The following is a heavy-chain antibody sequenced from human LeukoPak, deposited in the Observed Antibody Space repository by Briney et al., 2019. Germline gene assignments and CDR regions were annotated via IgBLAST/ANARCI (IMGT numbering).Heavy chain of an antibody. D-gene: IGHD6-13*01. CDR3: ARGGYSSSWYEEYYGMDV. V-gene: IGHV3-53*01. CDR1: GFTVSSNY. J-gene: IGHJ6*02. CDR2: IYSGGST. Sequence: GGSLRLSCAASGFTVSSNYMSWVRQAPGKGLEWVSVIYSGGSTYYADSVKGRFTISRDNSKNTLYLQMNSLRAEDTAVYYCARGGYSSSWYEEYYGMDVWGQGTTVTVSS.